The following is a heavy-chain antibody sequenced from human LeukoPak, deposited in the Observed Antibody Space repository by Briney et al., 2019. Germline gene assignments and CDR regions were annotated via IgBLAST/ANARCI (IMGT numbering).Heavy chain of an antibody. V-gene: IGHV3-23*01. D-gene: IGHD2-2*01. CDR2: ISGSGGST. CDR3: AKGMNIVVVPAAIDFDY. Sequence: GGSLRLSCAASGFTFSSYAMSWVRQAPGKGVEGVSTISGSGGSTYYADSVKGRFTISRDNSKNTLYPQMNSLRAEDTAVYYCAKGMNIVVVPAAIDFDYWGQGTLVTVSS. CDR1: GFTFSSYA. J-gene: IGHJ4*02.